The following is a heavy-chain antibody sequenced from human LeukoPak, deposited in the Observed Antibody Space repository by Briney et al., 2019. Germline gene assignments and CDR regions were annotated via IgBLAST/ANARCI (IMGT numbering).Heavy chain of an antibody. CDR1: GGSISSYY. CDR3: ARSKDILTGYCFDY. V-gene: IGHV4-59*01. CDR2: IYYSGST. J-gene: IGHJ4*02. D-gene: IGHD3-9*01. Sequence: PSETLSLTCTVSGGSISSYYWSWIRQPPGKGLEWIGYIYYSGSTNSNPSLRSRVTISVDTSKNQFSLKLSSVTAADTAVYYCARSKDILTGYCFDYWGQGTLVTVSS.